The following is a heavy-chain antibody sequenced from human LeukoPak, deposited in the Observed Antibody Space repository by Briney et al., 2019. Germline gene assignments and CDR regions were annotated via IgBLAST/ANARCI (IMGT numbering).Heavy chain of an antibody. V-gene: IGHV1-8*01. CDR3: ARGLRGSESYGFDY. Sequence: ASVKVSCKASGYTFTSYDINWVRQATGQGLEWMGWMNPNSGNTGYAQKFQGRVTMTRNTSISTAYMELSSLRSEDTAVYYCARGLRGSESYGFDYWGQGTLVTVSS. D-gene: IGHD1-26*01. J-gene: IGHJ4*02. CDR1: GYTFTSYD. CDR2: MNPNSGNT.